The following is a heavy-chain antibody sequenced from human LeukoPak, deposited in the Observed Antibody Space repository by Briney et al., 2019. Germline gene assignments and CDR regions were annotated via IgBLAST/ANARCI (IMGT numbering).Heavy chain of an antibody. CDR2: IYPGDSGP. V-gene: IGHV5-51*01. D-gene: IGHD1-26*01. CDR3: GMSGDRVPLQDDVFDV. CDR1: GYSFTSYC. Sequence: GESLKISCKVSGYSFTSYCIGWVRQMPGKGLEWMGIIYPGDSGPTYSPSFQGQVTISVDKSINTAYLQWSSPQASDTAMYYCGMSGDRVPLQDDVFDVWGQGTMVTVST. J-gene: IGHJ3*01.